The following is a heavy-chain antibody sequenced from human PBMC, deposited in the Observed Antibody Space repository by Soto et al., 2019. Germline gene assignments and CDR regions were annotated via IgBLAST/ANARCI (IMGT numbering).Heavy chain of an antibody. D-gene: IGHD1-20*01. CDR1: GGSINSGDYS. CDR2: IYPTEST. J-gene: IGHJ3*02. Sequence: SETLSLTCSVSGGSINSGDYSWNWIRQPPGKGLEWIGYIYPTESTYYNPSLSRVTISLDTSQNQFSLKMTSVTAADTAVYYCARGYNGAFHIWGQGIMVTLSS. V-gene: IGHV4-30-2*01. CDR3: ARGYNGAFHI.